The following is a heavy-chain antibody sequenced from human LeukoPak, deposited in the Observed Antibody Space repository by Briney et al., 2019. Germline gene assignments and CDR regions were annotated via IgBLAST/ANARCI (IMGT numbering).Heavy chain of an antibody. D-gene: IGHD3-22*01. CDR1: GGSISSYY. CDR3: ARGAIRTDYYYDSSGYDPDAFDI. J-gene: IGHJ3*02. Sequence: SETLSLTCTVSGGSISSYYWSWIRQPPGKGLEWIGYIYYSGSTNYNPSLKSRVTISVDTSKNQFSLKLSSVTAADTAVYYCARGAIRTDYYYDSSGYDPDAFDIWGQGTTVTVSS. CDR2: IYYSGST. V-gene: IGHV4-59*01.